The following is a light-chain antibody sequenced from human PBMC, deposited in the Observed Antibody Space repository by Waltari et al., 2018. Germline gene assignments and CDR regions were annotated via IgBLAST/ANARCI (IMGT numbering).Light chain of an antibody. CDR2: GAS. V-gene: IGKV3-15*01. CDR3: QQYNNWSRT. J-gene: IGKJ1*01. Sequence: EIVMTQSPATLSVSPGERATLSCRASQSVSSNLAWYQQKPGQAPRLLIFGASTRATGIPSRFSGSGSWTEFTLIISSLQSEDFAVYYCQQYNNWSRTFGQGTKVEIK. CDR1: QSVSSN.